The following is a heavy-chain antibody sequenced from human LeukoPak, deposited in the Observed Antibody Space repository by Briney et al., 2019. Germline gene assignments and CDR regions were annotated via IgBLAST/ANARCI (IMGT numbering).Heavy chain of an antibody. J-gene: IGHJ4*02. D-gene: IGHD3-9*01. Sequence: SETLSLTCTVSGGSIHNNYWSWIRQPPGKGLEWIGSMYSSGKSDYSPSLKNRVTMSIDTSKNQFSLKLTSVTAADTAVYYCARMGIRLFDWLPTYYFDYWGQGTLVTVSS. CDR2: MYSSGKS. V-gene: IGHV4-59*08. CDR1: GGSIHNNY. CDR3: ARMGIRLFDWLPTYYFDY.